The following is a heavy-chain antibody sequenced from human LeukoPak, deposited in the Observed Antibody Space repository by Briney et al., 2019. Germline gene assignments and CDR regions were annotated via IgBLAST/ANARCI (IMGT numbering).Heavy chain of an antibody. CDR3: ASAISGSYPGDY. V-gene: IGHV1-69*05. J-gene: IGHJ4*02. CDR2: IIPIFGTA. D-gene: IGHD1-26*01. CDR1: GGTFSSYA. Sequence: SVKVSCKASGGTFSSYAISWVRQAPGQGLEWMGGIIPIFGTANYAQKFQGRVTITTDESTSTAYMELSSLRSEDTAVYYCASAISGSYPGDYWGQGTLVTVSS.